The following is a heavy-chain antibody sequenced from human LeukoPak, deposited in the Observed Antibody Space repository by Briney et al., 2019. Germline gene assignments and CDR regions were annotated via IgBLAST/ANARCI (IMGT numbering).Heavy chain of an antibody. CDR1: GESFSGYY. J-gene: IGHJ4*02. V-gene: IGHV4-34*01. CDR2: INHSGST. Sequence: SETLSLTCAVYGESFSGYYWSWIRQPPGKGLEWIGEINHSGSTNYNPSLKSRVTISVDTSRNQFSLKLSSVTAADTAVYYCARGERRITIFGVVSIGGTFDYWGQGTLVTVSS. CDR3: ARGERRITIFGVVSIGGTFDY. D-gene: IGHD3-3*01.